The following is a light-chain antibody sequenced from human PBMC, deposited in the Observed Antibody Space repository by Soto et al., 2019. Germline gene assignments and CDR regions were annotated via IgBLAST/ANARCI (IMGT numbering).Light chain of an antibody. CDR3: QFYDKSLSGPYV. V-gene: IGLV1-40*01. CDR1: TSNIGAGYD. CDR2: DNN. Sequence: QTVGTQPPSVSGAPGQRVTISCTGSTSNIGAGYDVHWYQQLPETAPKILIYDNNNRPSGVPDRFSGSKSGTSASLAITGLQAEDEADYYCQFYDKSLSGPYVFGTGTKLTVL. J-gene: IGLJ1*01.